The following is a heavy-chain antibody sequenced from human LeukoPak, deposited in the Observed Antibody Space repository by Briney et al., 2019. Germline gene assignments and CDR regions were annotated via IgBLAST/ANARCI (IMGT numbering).Heavy chain of an antibody. D-gene: IGHD1-14*01. Sequence: SETLSLTCTVPGGSISSYYWSWIRQPPGKGLEWIGYIYYSGSTNYNPSLKSRVTISVDTSKNQFSLKLSSVTAADTAVYYCARHLPEFGMAYWGQGTLVTVSS. CDR2: IYYSGST. J-gene: IGHJ4*02. CDR1: GGSISSYY. V-gene: IGHV4-59*08. CDR3: ARHLPEFGMAY.